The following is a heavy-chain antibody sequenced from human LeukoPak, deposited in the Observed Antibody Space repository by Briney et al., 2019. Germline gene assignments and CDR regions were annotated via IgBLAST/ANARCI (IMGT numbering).Heavy chain of an antibody. CDR3: AKDRGRGYSFDDY. J-gene: IGHJ4*02. CDR2: IWYDGSNK. D-gene: IGHD5-18*01. CDR1: GFTFNSYG. V-gene: IGHV3-33*06. Sequence: GGPLRPSCTASGFTFNSYGMHWPRHAPGKGREWVAVIWYDGSNKYYADSVNGRVTTSRDNSKNTLYLQMNSLRAEDTAVYYCAKDRGRGYSFDDYWGQGTLVTVSS.